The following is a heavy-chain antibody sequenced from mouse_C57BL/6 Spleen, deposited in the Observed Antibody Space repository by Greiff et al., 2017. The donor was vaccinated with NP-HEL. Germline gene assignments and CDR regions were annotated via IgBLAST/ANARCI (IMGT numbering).Heavy chain of an antibody. V-gene: IGHV1-64*01. CDR2: IHPNSGST. Sequence: VQLQQPGAELVKPGASVKLSCKASGYTFTSYWMHWVKQRPGQGLEWIGMIHPNSGSTNYNEKFKSKATLTVDTSSSTAYMQLSSLTSEDSAVYYWARSGDYDDEYFDYWGQGTTLTVSS. J-gene: IGHJ2*01. D-gene: IGHD2-4*01. CDR1: GYTFTSYW. CDR3: ARSGDYDDEYFDY.